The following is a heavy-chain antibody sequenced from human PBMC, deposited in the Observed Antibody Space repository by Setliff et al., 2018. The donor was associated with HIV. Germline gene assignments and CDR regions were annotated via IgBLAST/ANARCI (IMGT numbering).Heavy chain of an antibody. V-gene: IGHV4-59*11. J-gene: IGHJ6*02. Sequence: PSETLSLTCTASGDSMSSHYWSWIRQPPGKGLEWIGTLYFGGSTSYNSSLKSRVTISGDTSQNQVSLKLSSVTPADTAVYYCARPVSKYFYGMDVWGLGTTVTVSS. CDR2: LYFGGST. CDR1: GDSMSSHY. CDR3: ARPVSKYFYGMDV.